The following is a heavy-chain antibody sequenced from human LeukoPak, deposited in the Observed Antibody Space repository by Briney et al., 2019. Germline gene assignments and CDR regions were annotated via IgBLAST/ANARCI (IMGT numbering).Heavy chain of an antibody. D-gene: IGHD3-3*01. CDR3: ARHAHEWLSDYYYYMDV. V-gene: IGHV5-51*01. J-gene: IGHJ6*03. Sequence: GESLKISCKGSGYSFTSYWIGWVRQMPGKGLEWMGIIYPGDSDTRYSPSFQGQVTISADKSISTAYLQWSSLKASDAAMYYRARHAHEWLSDYYYYMDVWGKGTTVTVSS. CDR2: IYPGDSDT. CDR1: GYSFTSYW.